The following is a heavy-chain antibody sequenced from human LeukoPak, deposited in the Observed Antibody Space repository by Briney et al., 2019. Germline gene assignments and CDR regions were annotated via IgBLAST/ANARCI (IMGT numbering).Heavy chain of an antibody. V-gene: IGHV4-4*07. J-gene: IGHJ6*04. CDR1: GGPIYSYY. D-gene: IGHD3-22*01. CDR3: ARLKFYDSTGYPSGQYLDV. Sequence: SETLSLTSTVSGGPIYSYYWSWIRQTTGKGLEWIGRLYPGVSTNYNPSLKSRVTMSVDTSKNQFALKLRAVTAADTAVYYCARLKFYDSTGYPSGQYLDVSAKGTTVTVSS. CDR2: LYPGVST.